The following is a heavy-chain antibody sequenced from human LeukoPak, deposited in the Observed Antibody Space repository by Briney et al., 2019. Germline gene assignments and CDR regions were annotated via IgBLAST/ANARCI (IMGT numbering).Heavy chain of an antibody. D-gene: IGHD3-22*01. Sequence: GGSLILSCSASGFAFSSYAMSWVRQAPGKGLEWVSAISGSSSSTYYADSVKGRFSIYRDKSKNTLYLQLNSLRVDATAVYYCAKAAYDSSEYDYWGQGTLVTVSS. CDR2: ISGSSSST. CDR3: AKAAYDSSEYDY. V-gene: IGHV3-23*01. J-gene: IGHJ4*02. CDR1: GFAFSSYA.